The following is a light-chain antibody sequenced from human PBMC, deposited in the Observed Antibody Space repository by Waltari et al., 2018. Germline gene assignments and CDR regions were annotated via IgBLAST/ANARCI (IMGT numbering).Light chain of an antibody. Sequence: QSALTQPASVSGSPGPSITIPCTATSSDIGVYHYVSWYQQLPGKAPQLLIYDVTKWPSGVPNRFSGSKSGDTASLTISGLQTEDEADYYCCSYTSSGTWVFGGGTRLTVL. J-gene: IGLJ3*02. CDR3: CSYTSSGTWV. CDR1: SSDIGVYHY. V-gene: IGLV2-14*03. CDR2: DVT.